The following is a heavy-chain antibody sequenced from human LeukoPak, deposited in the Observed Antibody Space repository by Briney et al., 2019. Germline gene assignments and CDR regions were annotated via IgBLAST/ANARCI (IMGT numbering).Heavy chain of an antibody. CDR3: ARSYGEYSSSPFDY. D-gene: IGHD6-6*01. V-gene: IGHV1-69*02. CDR2: IIPILGIA. CDR1: GGTFSSYT. J-gene: IGHJ4*02. Sequence: SVRVSCKASGGTFSSYTISWVRQAPGQGLEWMGRIIPILGIANYAQKFQGRVTITADKSTSTAYMELSSLRSEDTAVYYCARSYGEYSSSPFDYWGQGTLVTVSS.